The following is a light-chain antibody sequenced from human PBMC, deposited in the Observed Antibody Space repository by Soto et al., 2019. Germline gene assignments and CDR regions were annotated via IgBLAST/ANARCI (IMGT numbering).Light chain of an antibody. J-gene: IGLJ2*01. Sequence: QSVLTPPPSASGTPGKRVTISCSGRSSNIGSNYVYWYQQLPGTAPKLLIYRNNQRPSGVPDRFSGSKSGTSASLAISGLRSEDEADYYCAAWDDSLSGPVFGGGPKVTVL. CDR3: AAWDDSLSGPV. CDR1: SSNIGSNY. V-gene: IGLV1-47*01. CDR2: RNN.